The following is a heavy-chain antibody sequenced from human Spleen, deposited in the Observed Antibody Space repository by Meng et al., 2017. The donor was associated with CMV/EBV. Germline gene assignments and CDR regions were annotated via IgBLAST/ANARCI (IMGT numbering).Heavy chain of an antibody. Sequence: SETLSLTCIVAGGSISSQNYWWGWIRQPPGKGLGWIASVYSSGNTFYNPSLRSRVTISVDTSQNQVSLNLTSVAAADTAVYYCARQTNFWSGYYYVDSWGQGTLVTVSS. J-gene: IGHJ1*01. CDR3: ARQTNFWSGYYYVDS. CDR1: GGSISSQNYW. V-gene: IGHV4-39*01. CDR2: VYSSGNT. D-gene: IGHD3-3*01.